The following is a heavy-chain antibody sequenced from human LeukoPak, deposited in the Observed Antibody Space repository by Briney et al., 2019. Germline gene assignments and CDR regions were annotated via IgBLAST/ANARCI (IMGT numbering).Heavy chain of an antibody. CDR1: GGSISSYY. CDR2: IYYSGST. V-gene: IGHV4-59*08. D-gene: IGHD1-7*01. Sequence: SETLSLTCTVSGGSISSYYWSWIRQPPGKGLEWIGCIYYSGSTNYNPSLKSRVTISVDTSKNQFSLKLSSVTAADTAVYYCARGRTRTRFDYWGQGTLVTVSS. J-gene: IGHJ4*02. CDR3: ARGRTRTRFDY.